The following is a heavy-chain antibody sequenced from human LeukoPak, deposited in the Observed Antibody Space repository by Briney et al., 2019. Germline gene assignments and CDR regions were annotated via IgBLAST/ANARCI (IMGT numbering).Heavy chain of an antibody. Sequence: SETLSLTCTVSGVSINSHYLNWIRQPPGKGLEWIGHIYGSGRTNYNPSLKSRVTMSVDTSKSQFSLNLNSLTAADTAVYYCVVSPNQDFLDYWSQGPLVTASS. V-gene: IGHV4-4*09. CDR3: VVSPNQDFLDY. CDR1: GVSINSHY. CDR2: IYGSGRT. J-gene: IGHJ4*02.